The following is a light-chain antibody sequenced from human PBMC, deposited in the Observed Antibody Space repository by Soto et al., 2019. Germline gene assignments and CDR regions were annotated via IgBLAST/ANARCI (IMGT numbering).Light chain of an antibody. J-gene: IGLJ2*01. CDR2: DKN. Sequence: QSVLTQPPSLSAAPGQRVTISCSGGRPNIGDNFVSWYQQLPGTVPKLLFYDKNKRPSGVPDRFSASKSGTSATLAITGLQTGDEATYFCGTWDNSLHSVVFGGGTKLTVL. CDR3: GTWDNSLHSVV. V-gene: IGLV1-51*01. CDR1: RPNIGDNF.